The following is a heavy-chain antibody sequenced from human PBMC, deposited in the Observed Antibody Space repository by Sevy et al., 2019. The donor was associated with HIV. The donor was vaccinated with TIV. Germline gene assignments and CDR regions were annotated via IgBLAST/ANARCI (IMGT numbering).Heavy chain of an antibody. J-gene: IGHJ3*01. V-gene: IGHV3-21*01. CDR2: ISGSSFYI. D-gene: IGHD1-1*01. Sequence: GGSLRLSCAASGFTFSDYCVNWVRQAPGKGLEWVSSISGSSFYIYYADSVKGRFTISRDNAKNSLYLQMNSLRAEDTAVYDCASSTGTGALDAFDFWGQGTMVTVSS. CDR1: GFTFSDYC. CDR3: ASSTGTGALDAFDF.